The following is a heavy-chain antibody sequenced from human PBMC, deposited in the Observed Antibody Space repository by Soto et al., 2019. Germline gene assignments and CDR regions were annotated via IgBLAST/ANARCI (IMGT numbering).Heavy chain of an antibody. CDR1: GFSLSNSGVG. V-gene: IGHV2-5*02. Sequence: QITLKESGPSPVKPTQTLTVTRTFSGFSLSNSGVGVAWIRQPPGKALEWLALIYGDNDKRYSPSLKTRLTIDKDTSKTQVVLTMTHMDPVDTATYSWAHCPLHVYGDYDPGTSHGFDSWGQGTLVTVSS. J-gene: IGHJ4*02. CDR2: IYGDNDK. D-gene: IGHD4-17*01. CDR3: AHCPLHVYGDYDPGTSHGFDS.